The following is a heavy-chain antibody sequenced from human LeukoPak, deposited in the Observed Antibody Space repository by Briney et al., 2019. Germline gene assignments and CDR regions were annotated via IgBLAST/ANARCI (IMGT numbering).Heavy chain of an antibody. J-gene: IGHJ4*02. D-gene: IGHD3-16*01. CDR2: IYSGGST. V-gene: IGHV3-53*01. Sequence: PGGSLRLSCAASGFTVSSSYMSWVRQAPAKGLDWVSVIYSGGSTYYADSVKGRFTISRDNSKNTLYLQMNSLRAEDTAVYYCARDVGGPTDYWGQGTLVTVSS. CDR3: ARDVGGPTDY. CDR1: GFTVSSSY.